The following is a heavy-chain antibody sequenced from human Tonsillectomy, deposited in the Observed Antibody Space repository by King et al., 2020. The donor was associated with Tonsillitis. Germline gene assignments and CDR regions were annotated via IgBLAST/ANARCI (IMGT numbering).Heavy chain of an antibody. CDR3: AKGDYYDSSRLDY. CDR2: ISYDGSNK. CDR1: GFTFSSYG. D-gene: IGHD3-22*01. Sequence: VQLVESGGGVVQPGRSLRLSCAASGFTFSSYGMHWVRRAPGTGLEWVAVISYDGSNKYYVDSVKGRFTISRDNSKNTLYLQINSLRAEDTAVYYCAKGDYYDSSRLDYWGQGTLVTVSS. J-gene: IGHJ4*02. V-gene: IGHV3-30*18.